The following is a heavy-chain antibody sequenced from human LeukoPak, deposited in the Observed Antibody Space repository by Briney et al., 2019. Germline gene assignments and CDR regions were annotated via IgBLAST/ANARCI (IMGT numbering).Heavy chain of an antibody. V-gene: IGHV4-59*01. CDR3: ARVKYCRPYSGSCPFDY. CDR2: IYYSGST. J-gene: IGHJ4*02. CDR1: GGSISSYY. Sequence: SEALSLTCTVSGGSISSYYWSWIRQPPGKGLEWIGYIYYSGSTNYNPSLKSRVTISVDTSKNQFSLKLSSVTAEDTAVYYCARVKYCRPYSGSCPFDYWGQGTLVTVSS. D-gene: IGHD1-26*01.